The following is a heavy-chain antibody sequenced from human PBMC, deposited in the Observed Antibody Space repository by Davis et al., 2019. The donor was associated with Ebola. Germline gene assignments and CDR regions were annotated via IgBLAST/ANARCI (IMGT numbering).Heavy chain of an antibody. J-gene: IGHJ4*02. V-gene: IGHV1-18*04. D-gene: IGHD2-15*01. CDR3: ARDRGMILPAGVCDY. CDR2: ISAYHGNT. CDR1: GYTFTSYG. Sequence: AASVKVSCKASGYTFTSYGISWVRQAPGQGLEWMGWISAYHGNTNYAQKLQGRVTMTTDTSTSTAYMELRSMRSDDTAVYYCARDRGMILPAGVCDYWGQGTLVTVSS.